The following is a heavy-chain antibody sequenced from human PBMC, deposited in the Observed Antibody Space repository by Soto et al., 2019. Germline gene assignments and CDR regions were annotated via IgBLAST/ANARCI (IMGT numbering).Heavy chain of an antibody. D-gene: IGHD6-13*01. Sequence: QIISKESGPTLMKPTQTLTLACTFSGFSLSTSGVSVGWIRQPPGKALEWLALTYWDDDKRYSPSLKSRLTITKDTSKNRVVLTMTNMDPVDTATYYCAHSLGYTRFDYWGQGTLVTVSS. CDR1: GFSLSTSGVS. V-gene: IGHV2-5*02. J-gene: IGHJ4*02. CDR2: TYWDDDK. CDR3: AHSLGYTRFDY.